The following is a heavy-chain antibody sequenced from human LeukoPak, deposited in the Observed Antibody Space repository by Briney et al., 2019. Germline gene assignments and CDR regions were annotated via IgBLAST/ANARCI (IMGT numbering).Heavy chain of an antibody. D-gene: IGHD3-3*01. V-gene: IGHV1-8*01. CDR2: MNPNSGNT. CDR3: ARGRRFLEWLSPHNWFDP. Sequence: ASVKVSCKASGYTFTSYDINWVRLATGQGLEWMGWMNPNSGNTGYAQKFQGRVTMTRNTSISTAYMELSSLRSEDTAVYYCARGRRFLEWLSPHNWFDPWGQGTLVTVSS. J-gene: IGHJ5*02. CDR1: GYTFTSYD.